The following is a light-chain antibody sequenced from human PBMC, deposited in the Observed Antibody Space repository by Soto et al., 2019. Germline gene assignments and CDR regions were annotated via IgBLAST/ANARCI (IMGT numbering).Light chain of an antibody. Sequence: EIVLTQSPGTLSLSPGERATLSCRASQTVSSSYLAWYQQKPGQAPRLLIHGASSRATGIPDRFSGSGSGTDLTLTISRLEPEDFAVYYCQQYGRLTLTFGQGTKVEIK. V-gene: IGKV3-20*01. CDR2: GAS. CDR1: QTVSSSY. J-gene: IGKJ1*01. CDR3: QQYGRLTLT.